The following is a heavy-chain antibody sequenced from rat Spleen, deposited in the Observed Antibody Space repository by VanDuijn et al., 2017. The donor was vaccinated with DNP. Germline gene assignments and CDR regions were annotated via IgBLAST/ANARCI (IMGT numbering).Heavy chain of an antibody. J-gene: IGHJ2*01. Sequence: EVKLVESGGGLVQPGRSLKLSCAASGFNFNDYWMGWVRQAPGKGLEWIGEINKDSSTINYNPSLKEKITISRDKAQNTLYLQMSKLGSEDTAIYYCAKGPNYGGWSDYFDYWSQGVMVTVSS. CDR1: GFNFNDYW. CDR3: AKGPNYGGWSDYFDY. D-gene: IGHD1-11*01. CDR2: INKDSSTI. V-gene: IGHV4-2*01.